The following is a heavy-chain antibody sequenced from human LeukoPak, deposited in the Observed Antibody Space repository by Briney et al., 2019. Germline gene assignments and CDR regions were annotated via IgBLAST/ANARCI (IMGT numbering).Heavy chain of an antibody. J-gene: IGHJ4*02. CDR3: ARVPPSSSWSYYFDY. D-gene: IGHD6-6*01. CDR1: GFTFSSYS. CDR2: ISSSSSTI. V-gene: IGHV3-48*02. Sequence: PVGSLRLSCAASGFTFSSYSMNWVRQAPGKGLEWVSYISSSSSTIYYADSVKGRFTISRDNAKNSLYLQMNSLRDEDTAVYYCARVPPSSSWSYYFDYWGQGTLVTVSS.